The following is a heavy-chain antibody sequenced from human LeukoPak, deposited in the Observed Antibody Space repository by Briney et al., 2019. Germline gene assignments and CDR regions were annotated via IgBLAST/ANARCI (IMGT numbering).Heavy chain of an antibody. CDR3: AKEVRSSSGWYSDY. J-gene: IGHJ4*02. D-gene: IGHD6-19*01. V-gene: IGHV3-30*02. CDR2: IRYDGSNK. CDR1: GFTISNYG. Sequence: GGSLRLSCAASGFTISNYGMHWVRQAPGKGLEWVAFIRYDGSNKYYADSVKGRFTISRDNSKSTLYLQMNSLRAEDTAVYSCAKEVRSSSGWYSDYWGQGTLVTVSS.